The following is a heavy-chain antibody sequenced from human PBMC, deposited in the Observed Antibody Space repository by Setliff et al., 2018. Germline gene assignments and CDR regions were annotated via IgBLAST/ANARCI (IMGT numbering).Heavy chain of an antibody. CDR2: VDCISGSV. D-gene: IGHD3-10*01. J-gene: IGHJ4*01. CDR3: AREIRNMCYFDS. Sequence: ASVKVSCKASGYTFSDYLIHWVRQAPGLRPEWIGRVDCISGSVHYAQNFQSRVSVTRDPSTTTAFMELSSLRSDDTAIYYCAREIRNMCYFDSWGRGTLVTVSS. V-gene: IGHV1-46*01. CDR1: GYTFSDYL.